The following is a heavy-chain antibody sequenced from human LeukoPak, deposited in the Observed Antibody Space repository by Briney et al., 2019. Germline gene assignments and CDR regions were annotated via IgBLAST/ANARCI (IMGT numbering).Heavy chain of an antibody. V-gene: IGHV4-4*07. D-gene: IGHD2-15*01. Sequence: ASETLSLTCSVSGVSIRSYSWSWIRQPSGTGLEWIGRIQTSGSTNYNPSLRSRVTMSVDTSKNQFSLKLSSVTAADTAVYYCAREEEGDYSDYFDYWGQGTLVTVSS. J-gene: IGHJ4*02. CDR2: IQTSGST. CDR3: AREEEGDYSDYFDY. CDR1: GVSIRSYS.